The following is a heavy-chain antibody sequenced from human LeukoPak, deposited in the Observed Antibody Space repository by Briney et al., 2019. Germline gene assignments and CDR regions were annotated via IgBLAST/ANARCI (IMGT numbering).Heavy chain of an antibody. CDR1: GGSISSSSYY. CDR2: IYYSGST. V-gene: IGHV4-39*01. D-gene: IGHD6-13*01. Sequence: SETLSLTCTVSGGSISSSSYYWGWIRQPPGKGLEWIGSIYYSGSTYYNPSLKSRVTISVDTSKNQFSLKLSSVTAADTAVYYCARLTTSSSWFVGSYFDYWGQGTLVTVSS. CDR3: ARLTTSSSWFVGSYFDY. J-gene: IGHJ4*02.